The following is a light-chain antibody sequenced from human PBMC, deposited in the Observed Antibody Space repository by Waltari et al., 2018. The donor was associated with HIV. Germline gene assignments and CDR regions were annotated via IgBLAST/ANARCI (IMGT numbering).Light chain of an antibody. CDR3: ASWDDSLNGGV. V-gene: IGLV1-36*01. CDR1: LPTIGNNA. Sequence: QAVLTQPPSVSAAPMQRVTIPCSRRLPTIGNNALKRYQQLPLQAPKLLMYYDDLLPSGVSDRFSGSKSGTSASLAISELQSEDEADYYCASWDDSLNGGVFGGGTKLTVL. J-gene: IGLJ2*01. CDR2: YDD.